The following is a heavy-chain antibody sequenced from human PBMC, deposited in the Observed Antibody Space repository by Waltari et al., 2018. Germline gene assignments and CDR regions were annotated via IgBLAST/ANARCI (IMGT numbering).Heavy chain of an antibody. CDR2: SKWDGSAT. CDR3: ARGSATYVRVWDL. Sequence: EAQLMESGGGLVQPGGSLRLSCEASGFYFPGHWMTWVRRAPGKGLEWVANSKWDGSATWYAESRSGRFIISRDNARNYLFLQINGPTAEDTAIYYCARGSATYVRVWDLWGQGTSVTVSS. CDR1: GFYFPGHW. D-gene: IGHD3-10*02. V-gene: IGHV3-7*03. J-gene: IGHJ5*02.